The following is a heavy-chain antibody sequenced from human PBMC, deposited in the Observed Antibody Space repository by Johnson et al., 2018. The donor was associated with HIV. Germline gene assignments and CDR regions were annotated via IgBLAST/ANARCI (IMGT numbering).Heavy chain of an antibody. V-gene: IGHV3-11*04. CDR2: ISSSGSTK. Sequence: QVQLVESGGGLVKPGGSLRLSCAASGFTFSDYYMSWIRQAPGKGLEWVSYISSSGSTKYYADSVKGRFSISRDNAKNSLLLQMNSLRAEDTAMYYCARGMCIPEIDAIDIWGQGTMVTVSS. CDR1: GFTFSDYY. D-gene: IGHD1-14*01. J-gene: IGHJ3*02. CDR3: ARGMCIPEIDAIDI.